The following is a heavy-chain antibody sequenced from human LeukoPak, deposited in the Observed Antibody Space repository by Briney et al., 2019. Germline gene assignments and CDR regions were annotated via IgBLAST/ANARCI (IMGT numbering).Heavy chain of an antibody. J-gene: IGHJ4*02. CDR2: VNPNTGGT. CDR1: GYTFTAYY. V-gene: IGHV1-2*02. CDR3: ARVSPYGDFDC. D-gene: IGHD4-17*01. Sequence: ASVKVCCKASGYTFTAYYIHWVRQAPGQGLEWLGWVNPNTGGTNFAPKFQGRVTMTRDTSIRMTYMELTSLKSDDTAVYYCARVSPYGDFDCWGQGTLATVSS.